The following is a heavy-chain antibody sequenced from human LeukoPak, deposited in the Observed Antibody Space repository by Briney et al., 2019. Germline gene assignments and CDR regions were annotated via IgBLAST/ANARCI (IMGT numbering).Heavy chain of an antibody. CDR3: AREGITIFGEHFDY. CDR2: IYTSGST. V-gene: IGHV4-61*02. J-gene: IGHJ4*02. CDR1: GGSISSGSYY. D-gene: IGHD3-3*01. Sequence: SETLSLTCTVSGGSISSGSYYWSWIRQPAGKGLEWIGRIYTSGSTNYNPSLKSRVTILVDTSKNQFSLKLSSVTAADTAVYYCAREGITIFGEHFDYWGQGTLVTVSS.